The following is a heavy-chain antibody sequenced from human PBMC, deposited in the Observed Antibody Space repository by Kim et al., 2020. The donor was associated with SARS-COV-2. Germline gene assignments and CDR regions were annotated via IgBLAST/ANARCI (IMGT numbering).Heavy chain of an antibody. Sequence: TYYADSGKGRVTISRDNSKNSLYLQMNSLRTEDTALYYCAKDRGTVPRDYWGQGTLVTVSS. CDR2: T. J-gene: IGHJ4*02. CDR3: AKDRGTVPRDY. V-gene: IGHV3-43*01. D-gene: IGHD4-17*01.